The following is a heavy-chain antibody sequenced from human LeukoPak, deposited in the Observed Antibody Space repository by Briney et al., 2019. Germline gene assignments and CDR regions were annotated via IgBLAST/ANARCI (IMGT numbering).Heavy chain of an antibody. J-gene: IGHJ4*02. D-gene: IGHD3-22*01. CDR3: ARALSSGYLVFDY. CDR1: GGSISSGSYY. CDR2: IYTSGST. V-gene: IGHV4-61*02. Sequence: SQTLSLTCTVSGGSISSGSYYWSWIRQPAGKGLEWIGRIYTSGSTNYNPSLKSRVTMSVDTSKNQFSLKLSSVTAADTAVYYCARALSSGYLVFDYWGQGTLVTVSS.